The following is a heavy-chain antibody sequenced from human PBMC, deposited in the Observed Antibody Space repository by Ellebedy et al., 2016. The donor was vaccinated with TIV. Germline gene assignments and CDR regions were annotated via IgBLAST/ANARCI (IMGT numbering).Heavy chain of an antibody. CDR2: ISAYNGNT. CDR3: ATGRIVVVVAAAWPFDAFDI. V-gene: IGHV1-18*01. CDR1: GYTFTSYG. J-gene: IGHJ3*02. Sequence: ASVKVSXXASGYTFTSYGISWVRQAPGQGLEWMGWISAYNGNTNYAQKLQGRVTMTTDTSTSTAYMELSSLRSEDTAVYYCATGRIVVVVAAAWPFDAFDIWGQGTMVTVSS. D-gene: IGHD2-15*01.